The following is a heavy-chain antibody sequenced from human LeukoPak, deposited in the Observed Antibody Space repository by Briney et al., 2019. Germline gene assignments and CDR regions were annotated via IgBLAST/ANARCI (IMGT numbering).Heavy chain of an antibody. CDR3: ARIVVVVAATPHDAFDI. V-gene: IGHV1-2*02. D-gene: IGHD2-15*01. J-gene: IGHJ3*02. CDR1: GYTFTGYY. Sequence: GASVKVSCKASGYTFTGYYMHWVRQAPGQGLEWMGWINPNSGGTNYAQKFQGRVTMTGDTSISTAYMELSRLRSDDTTVYYCARIVVVVAATPHDAFDIWGQGTMVTVSS. CDR2: INPNSGGT.